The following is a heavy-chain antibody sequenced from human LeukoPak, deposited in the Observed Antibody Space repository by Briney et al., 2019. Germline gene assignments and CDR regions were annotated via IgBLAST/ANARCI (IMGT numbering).Heavy chain of an antibody. CDR3: ARDDILTGYYGNFDF. CDR2: IHYSGST. V-gene: IGHV4-59*01. CDR1: GGSIGSYY. J-gene: IGHJ4*02. D-gene: IGHD3-9*01. Sequence: SETLSLTCTVSGGSIGSYYWTWIRQPPGKGLEWIAYIHYSGSTSCNPSLKSRVTVSVYTSNNQISLKLTSVTAADTAVYYCARDDILTGYYGNFDFWGQGTLVTVSS.